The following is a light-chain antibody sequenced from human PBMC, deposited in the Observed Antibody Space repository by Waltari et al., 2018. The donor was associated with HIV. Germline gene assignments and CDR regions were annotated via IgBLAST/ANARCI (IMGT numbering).Light chain of an antibody. CDR3: CSYAGSHTFVV. CDR1: NRAVGSYDL. V-gene: IGLV2-23*02. J-gene: IGLJ2*01. Sequence: HSALPQTASVSGSPGQSITISCAGSNRAVGSYDLVSWYQHHPGKAPKRLIYEVTKRPSGVSNRFSCSKSGNTASLTISGLQAEDEADYYCCSYAGSHTFVVFGGGTKLTVL. CDR2: EVT.